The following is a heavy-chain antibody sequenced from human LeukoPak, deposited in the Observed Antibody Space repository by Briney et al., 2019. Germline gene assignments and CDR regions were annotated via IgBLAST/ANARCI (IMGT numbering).Heavy chain of an antibody. CDR1: GGSISTYY. CDR2: IYSSGST. D-gene: IGHD3-22*01. J-gene: IGHJ3*02. Sequence: SETLSLTCTVSGGSISTYYWSWIRQPAGKGLEWIGRIYSSGSTNYNPSLKSRVTMSVDTSKNQFSLKLRSVTAADTAVFYCARANYYDTSGYSRGAFDIWGQGTMVTVSS. V-gene: IGHV4-4*07. CDR3: ARANYYDTSGYSRGAFDI.